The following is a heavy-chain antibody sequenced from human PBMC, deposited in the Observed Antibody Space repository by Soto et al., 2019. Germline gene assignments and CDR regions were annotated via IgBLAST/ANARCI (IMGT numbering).Heavy chain of an antibody. CDR3: ARSVAVPGAHIDY. J-gene: IGHJ4*02. V-gene: IGHV4-59*01. Sequence: SETLSLTCSVSGGSISGSYWTWIRQSPGKGLEWLGYVYYTGSTNYSPSLRSRVSISVDTSKNEFSLRLSSVTAADTAVYFCARSVAVPGAHIDYWGQGTQVTAPQ. D-gene: IGHD6-19*01. CDR1: GGSISGSY. CDR2: VYYTGST.